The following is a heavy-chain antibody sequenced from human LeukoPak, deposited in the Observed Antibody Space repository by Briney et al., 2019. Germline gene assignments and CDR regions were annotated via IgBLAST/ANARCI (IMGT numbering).Heavy chain of an antibody. CDR2: MYLDGRT. CDR1: GGSISSLNL. V-gene: IGHV4-4*02. Sequence: PSATLSLTCAVSGGSISSLNLWSWLRQPPGKGLEWVGEMYLDGRTNFHPSVRGRVTIFIDKPKNQLSLQLTSVTAADTAVYYCAGLEGRYSTDWFYFFDYWGQGALVTVSS. CDR3: AGLEGRYSTDWFYFFDY. J-gene: IGHJ4*02. D-gene: IGHD6-19*01.